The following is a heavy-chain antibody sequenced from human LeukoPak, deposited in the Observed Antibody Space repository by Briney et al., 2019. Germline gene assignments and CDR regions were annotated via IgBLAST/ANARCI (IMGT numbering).Heavy chain of an antibody. Sequence: SETLSLTCTVSPGSIIISSYYWGWIRRPPRKGLEWIGSIYYSGSNNYNPSHKTRVTISVSTSKNQFSLKLSSVTAADTAVYYCARYIVGATTSDAIDYWGQGTLVTVSS. V-gene: IGHV4-39*07. CDR3: ARYIVGATTSDAIDY. CDR1: PGSIIISSYY. CDR2: IYYSGSN. J-gene: IGHJ4*02. D-gene: IGHD1-26*01.